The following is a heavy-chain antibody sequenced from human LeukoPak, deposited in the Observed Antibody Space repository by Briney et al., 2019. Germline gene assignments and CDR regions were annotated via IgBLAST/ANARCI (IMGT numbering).Heavy chain of an antibody. D-gene: IGHD3-9*01. CDR2: IYYSGST. Sequence: SETLSLTCSVSDGSTTGYYWGWIRQPPGKGLEWIGSIYYSGSTYYNPSLKSRVTISVDTSKNQFSLKLSSVTAADTAVYYCARGGILTGYYTPLFDYWGQGTLVTVSS. J-gene: IGHJ4*02. CDR1: DGSTTGYY. V-gene: IGHV4-39*07. CDR3: ARGGILTGYYTPLFDY.